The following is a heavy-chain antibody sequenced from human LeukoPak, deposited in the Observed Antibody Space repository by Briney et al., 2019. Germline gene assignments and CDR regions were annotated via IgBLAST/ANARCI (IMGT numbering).Heavy chain of an antibody. D-gene: IGHD6-19*01. V-gene: IGHV3-30*02. CDR3: AASSGWYVDWFDP. Sequence: GGSLRLSCAASGFTFSSYGMHWVRQAPGKGLEWVAFIRYDGSNKYYADSVKGRFTISRDNSKNTLYLQMNSLRAEDTAVYYCAASSGWYVDWFDPWGQGTLVTVSS. CDR1: GFTFSSYG. CDR2: IRYDGSNK. J-gene: IGHJ5*02.